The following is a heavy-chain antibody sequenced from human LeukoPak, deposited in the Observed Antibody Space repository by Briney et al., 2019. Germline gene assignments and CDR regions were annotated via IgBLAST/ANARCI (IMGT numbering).Heavy chain of an antibody. CDR3: ARGGDTGGWSFDI. CDR1: GGSISSSTYF. J-gene: IGHJ3*02. V-gene: IGHV4-39*01. Sequence: SETLSLTCTVSGGSISSSTYFWGWIRQPPGKGLEWIGSNSGSTYYNPSLKSRVTISVDTSKDQFSLKLSSVTAADTAVYYCARGGDTGGWSFDIWGQGTMVTVSS. CDR2: NSGST. D-gene: IGHD2-21*02.